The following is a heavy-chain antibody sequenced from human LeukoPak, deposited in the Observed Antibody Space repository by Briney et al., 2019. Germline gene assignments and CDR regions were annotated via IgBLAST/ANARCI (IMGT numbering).Heavy chain of an antibody. CDR1: GYTFTSYG. CDR2: INPDNGNT. V-gene: IGHV1-18*01. J-gene: IGHJ4*02. D-gene: IGHD3-10*01. CDR3: ARDDVGSYAKV. Sequence: PTASVKVSCKASGYTFTSYGISWVRQAPGQGLEWMGWINPDNGNTHYTQKFQGRVTLTTDTSTSTANMELRSLRSDDTAVYYCARDDVGSYAKVWGQGTLVTVSS.